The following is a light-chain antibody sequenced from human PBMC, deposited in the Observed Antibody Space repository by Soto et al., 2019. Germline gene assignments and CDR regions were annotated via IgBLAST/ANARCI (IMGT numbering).Light chain of an antibody. J-gene: IGLJ3*02. Sequence: QSALTQPPSASGSPGQSVTISCTGTSSDVGGYNYVSWYQQHPGKAPKLIIYEVSKRPSGVPDRFSGSKSGNTASLTVSGLQAEDEADYYCSSYAGSNTGVFGGGTKLTVL. CDR2: EVS. CDR3: SSYAGSNTGV. CDR1: SSDVGGYNY. V-gene: IGLV2-8*01.